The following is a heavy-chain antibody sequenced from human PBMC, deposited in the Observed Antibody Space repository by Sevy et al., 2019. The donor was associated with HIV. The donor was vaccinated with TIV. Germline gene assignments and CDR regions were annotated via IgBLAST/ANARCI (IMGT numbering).Heavy chain of an antibody. CDR1: GYTFTSYY. CDR3: AREKSYDYGDSRAFDY. J-gene: IGHJ4*02. CDR2: INPSGGST. Sequence: ASVKVSCKASGYTFTSYYMHWVRQAPGQGLEWMGIINPSGGSTSYAQKFQGRVTMTRDTSTSTVYMELSSLRSEDTAVYYCAREKSYDYGDSRAFDYWGQGTLVTVSS. D-gene: IGHD4-17*01. V-gene: IGHV1-46*01.